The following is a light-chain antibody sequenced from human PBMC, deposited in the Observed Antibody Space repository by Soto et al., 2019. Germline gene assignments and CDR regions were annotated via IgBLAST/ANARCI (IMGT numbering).Light chain of an antibody. CDR3: ISYTSDDVRYV. J-gene: IGLJ1*01. V-gene: IGLV2-14*01. CDR1: NSDVGGYNY. CDR2: EVS. Sequence: QSVLTQPASVSGSPGQSITISCTGTNSDVGGYNYVSWYQHHPGRAPKLIVSEVSHRPSGVSNRFSGSKSGNTASLTISGLQSEDEPDYYCISYTSDDVRYVFGTGTKVTVL.